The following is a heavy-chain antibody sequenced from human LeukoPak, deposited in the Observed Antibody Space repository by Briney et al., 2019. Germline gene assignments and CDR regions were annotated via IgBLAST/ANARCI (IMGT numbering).Heavy chain of an antibody. CDR2: ISGSGGST. CDR3: ARIFGPYYDFWSGYFDY. V-gene: IGHV3-23*01. Sequence: GGSLRLSCAASGFTFSSYAMSWVRQAPGKGLERVSAISGSGGSTYYADSVKGRFTISRDNSKNTLYLQMNSLRAEDTAVYYCARIFGPYYDFWSGYFDYWGQGTLVTVSS. J-gene: IGHJ4*02. CDR1: GFTFSSYA. D-gene: IGHD3-3*01.